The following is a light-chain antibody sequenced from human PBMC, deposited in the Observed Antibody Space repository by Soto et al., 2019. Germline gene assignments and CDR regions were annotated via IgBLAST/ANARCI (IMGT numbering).Light chain of an antibody. CDR3: FLSYSGALKV. Sequence: QAVVTQEPSLTVSPGATVTLTCGSSTGAVTSGHYPYWFQQKPGQAPRTLIYDTSNKHSRTPARFSGSLLGGKAALTLSGAQPEDEAEYYCFLSYSGALKVFGGGTKVTVL. CDR1: TGAVTSGHY. V-gene: IGLV7-46*01. CDR2: DTS. J-gene: IGLJ3*02.